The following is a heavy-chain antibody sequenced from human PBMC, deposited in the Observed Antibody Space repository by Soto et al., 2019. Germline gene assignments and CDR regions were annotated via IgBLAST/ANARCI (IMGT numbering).Heavy chain of an antibody. CDR1: GFTFNTYG. V-gene: IGHV3-30*02. CDR2: IWYDGSNK. CDR3: ARVGEPSIAAAGWYNWFDP. D-gene: IGHD6-13*01. J-gene: IGHJ5*02. Sequence: PGGSLRLSCTASGFTFNTYGMHWVRQAPGKGLEWVAIIWYDGSNKYYADSVKGRFTISRDNSKNTLYLQMNSLRAEDTAVYYCARVGEPSIAAAGWYNWFDPWGQGTLVTVSS.